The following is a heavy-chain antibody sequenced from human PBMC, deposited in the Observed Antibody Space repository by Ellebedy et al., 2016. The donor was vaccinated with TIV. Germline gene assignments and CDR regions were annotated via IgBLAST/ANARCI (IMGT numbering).Heavy chain of an antibody. CDR1: GFTFSSYS. J-gene: IGHJ5*02. CDR2: ISSSSSTI. CDR3: ARGDYGDYDGNWFDP. D-gene: IGHD4-17*01. V-gene: IGHV3-48*02. Sequence: GESLKISXAASGFTFSSYSMNWVRQAPGKGLEWVSYISSSSSTIYYADSVKGRFTISRDNAKNSLYLQMNSLRDEDTAVYYCARGDYGDYDGNWFDPWGQGTLVTVSS.